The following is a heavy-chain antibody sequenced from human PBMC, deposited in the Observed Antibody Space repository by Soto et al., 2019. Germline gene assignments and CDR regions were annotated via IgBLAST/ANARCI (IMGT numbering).Heavy chain of an antibody. D-gene: IGHD2-2*01. CDR1: GGSISSYY. V-gene: IGHV4-59*01. J-gene: IGHJ5*02. Sequence: SETLSLTCTVSGGSISSYYRSWIRQPPGKGLEWIGYIYYSGSTNYNPSLKSRVTISVDTSKNQFSLKLSSVTAADTAVYYCARGQDIVLVPAASHWFDPWGQGTLVTVSS. CDR3: ARGQDIVLVPAASHWFDP. CDR2: IYYSGST.